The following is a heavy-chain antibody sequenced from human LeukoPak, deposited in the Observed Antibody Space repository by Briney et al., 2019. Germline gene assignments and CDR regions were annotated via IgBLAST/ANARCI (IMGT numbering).Heavy chain of an antibody. V-gene: IGHV4-38-2*02. J-gene: IGHJ5*02. D-gene: IGHD3-10*01. Sequence: PSETLSLTCTVSGYSISSGYYWGWIRQPPGKGLEWIGSIYHSGSTYYNPSLKSRVTISVGTSKNQFSLKLSSVTAADTAVYYCARDHYYGSGSYYLNWFDPWGQGTLVTVSS. CDR2: IYHSGST. CDR3: ARDHYYGSGSYYLNWFDP. CDR1: GYSISSGYY.